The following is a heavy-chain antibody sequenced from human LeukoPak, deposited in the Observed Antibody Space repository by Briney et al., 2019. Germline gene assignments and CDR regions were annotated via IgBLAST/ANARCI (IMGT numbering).Heavy chain of an antibody. CDR2: IEPSGGST. V-gene: IGHV1-46*01. Sequence: ASVKVSCKASGYTFTSYYMHWVRQAPGQGLEWMGIIEPSGGSTGYAQKFQGRVTMTRDTSTSTVYMELSSLRSEDAAVYYCARDHFGQGPQYFQHWGQGTLVTVSS. D-gene: IGHD3/OR15-3a*01. CDR3: ARDHFGQGPQYFQH. CDR1: GYTFTSYY. J-gene: IGHJ1*01.